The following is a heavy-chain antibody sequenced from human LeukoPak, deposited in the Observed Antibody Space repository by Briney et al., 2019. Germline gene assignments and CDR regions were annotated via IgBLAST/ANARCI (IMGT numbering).Heavy chain of an antibody. CDR3: ARDRPYYYDSSGYPFDY. CDR2: INSDGSST. J-gene: IGHJ4*02. D-gene: IGHD3-22*01. V-gene: IGHV3-74*01. Sequence: PGGSLRLSCAASGFTFSSYWMHWVRQAPGKGLVWVSRINSDGSSTSYADSVKGRFTISRDNAKNTLYLQMNSLRAEDTAVYYCARDRPYYYDSSGYPFDYWGQGTLVTVSS. CDR1: GFTFSSYW.